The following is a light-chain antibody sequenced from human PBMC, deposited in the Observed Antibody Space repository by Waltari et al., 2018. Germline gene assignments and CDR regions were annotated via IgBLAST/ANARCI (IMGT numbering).Light chain of an antibody. CDR2: WAS. CDR3: QQYLRAPRT. V-gene: IGKV4-1*01. CDR1: QSVLYSSNNRYY. J-gene: IGKJ2*02. Sequence: DIVMTQSPDSLAVSLGERATINCKSSQSVLYSSNNRYYLAWYQQKPGQPPKLLIYWASTRESGVPDRFSGSGSGTDFTLTISSLQAEDVAVYYCQQYLRAPRTFGQGTALEIK.